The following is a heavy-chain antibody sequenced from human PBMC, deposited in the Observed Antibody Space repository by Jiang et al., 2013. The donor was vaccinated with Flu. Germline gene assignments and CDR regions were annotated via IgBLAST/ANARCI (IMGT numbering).Heavy chain of an antibody. D-gene: IGHD7-27*01. V-gene: IGHV4-38-2*01. J-gene: IGHJ3*02. CDR1: GYSISSGYY. CDR3: AISMHELGIGAFDI. Sequence: GPGLVKPSETLSLTCAVSGYSISSGYYWGWIRQPPGKGLEWIGSIYHSGSTYYNPSLKSRVTISVDTSKNQFSLKLSSVTAADTAVYYCAISMHELGIGAFDIWGQGTMVTVSS. CDR2: IYHSGST.